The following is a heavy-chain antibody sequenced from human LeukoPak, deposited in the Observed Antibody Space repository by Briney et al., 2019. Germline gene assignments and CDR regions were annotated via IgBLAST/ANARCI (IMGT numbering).Heavy chain of an antibody. Sequence: GGSLRLSCAASGFTFSAYGMHWVRQAPGRGLEWVAFIRYDGSYEYYADSAKGRFTISKDFSKNTLYLQMNSLRAEDTALYYCARGLMGGYPLFEYWGQGALVTVSS. CDR1: GFTFSAYG. CDR3: ARGLMGGYPLFEY. V-gene: IGHV3-30*02. CDR2: IRYDGSYE. J-gene: IGHJ4*02. D-gene: IGHD3-22*01.